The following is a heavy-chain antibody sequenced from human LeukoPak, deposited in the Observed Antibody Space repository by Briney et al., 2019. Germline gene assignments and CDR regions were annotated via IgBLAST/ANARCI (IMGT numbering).Heavy chain of an antibody. Sequence: SETLSLTCTVSGGSISSYYWSWIRQSPGKGLEWIGYIDYSGSAYYNPSFKSRVTISVDTAKSQFSLDLRSVNDADTAVYYCARDAWNGNSPLDYWGQGTLVTVSS. CDR3: ARDAWNGNSPLDY. D-gene: IGHD4-23*01. V-gene: IGHV4-59*12. CDR1: GGSISSYY. CDR2: IDYSGSA. J-gene: IGHJ4*02.